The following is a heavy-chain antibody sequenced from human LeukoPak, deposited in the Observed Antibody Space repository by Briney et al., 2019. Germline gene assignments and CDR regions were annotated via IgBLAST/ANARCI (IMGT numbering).Heavy chain of an antibody. CDR2: IKQDGSEK. D-gene: IGHD2-15*01. J-gene: IGHJ4*02. CDR1: GFSFGNYY. CDR3: ATYCSADGCSSLGGY. V-gene: IGHV3-7*01. Sequence: GGSLRLSCAASGFSFGNYYMNWVRQAPGKGLDWVANIKQDGSEKNYVDSVKGRFTISRDNAKNSLYLLLNSLRVEDTAVYYCATYCSADGCSSLGGYWGQGTLVTVSS.